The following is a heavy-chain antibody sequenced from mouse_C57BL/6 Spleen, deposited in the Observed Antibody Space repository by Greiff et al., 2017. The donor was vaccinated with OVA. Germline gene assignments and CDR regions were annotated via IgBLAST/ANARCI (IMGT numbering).Heavy chain of an antibody. V-gene: IGHV1-69*01. Sequence: QVQLQQPGAELVMPGASVKLSCKASGYTFTSYWMHWVKQRPGQGLEWIGEIDPSDSYTNYNQKFKGKSTLTVDKSSSTAYMQLISLTSEDSAVYYCARSDSSGYGAMDYWGQGTSVTVSS. CDR3: ARSDSSGYGAMDY. D-gene: IGHD3-2*02. J-gene: IGHJ4*01. CDR2: IDPSDSYT. CDR1: GYTFTSYW.